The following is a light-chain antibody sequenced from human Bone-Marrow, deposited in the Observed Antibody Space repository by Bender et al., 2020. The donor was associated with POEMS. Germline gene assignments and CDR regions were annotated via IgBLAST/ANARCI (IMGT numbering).Light chain of an antibody. CDR2: W. CDR3: AAWDDSLRGVV. CDR1: NSKIGKNS. V-gene: IGLV1-47*01. J-gene: IGLJ2*01. Sequence: QSVLTQPPSAYGTPGQMVTISCVGDNSKIGKNSVHWYRHVPGTAPKLLKYWDRFSGSKSGTSASLAISGLRSEDEADYYCAAWDDSLRGVVFGGGTKLTVV.